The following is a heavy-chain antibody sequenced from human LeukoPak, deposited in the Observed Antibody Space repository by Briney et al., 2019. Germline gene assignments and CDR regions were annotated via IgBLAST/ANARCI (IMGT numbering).Heavy chain of an antibody. V-gene: IGHV4-59*01. Sequence: SETLSLTFTVSGGSILNYYWSWIRQPPGKGLEWIGYIYYSGSTNYNPSLKSRATISVDTSKNQFSLKLSSVTAADTAVYYCAGAMQLAKRYFDLWGHGTLVTVSS. CDR3: AGAMQLAKRYFDL. J-gene: IGHJ2*01. CDR2: IYYSGST. CDR1: GGSILNYY. D-gene: IGHD6-13*01.